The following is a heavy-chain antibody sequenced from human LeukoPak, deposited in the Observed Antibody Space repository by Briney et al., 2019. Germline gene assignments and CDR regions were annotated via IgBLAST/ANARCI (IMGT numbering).Heavy chain of an antibody. J-gene: IGHJ6*03. Sequence: GGSLRLSCAASGFTFSSYGMSWVRQAPGKGLEWVSTISVSGGSTYYADSVKGRFTISRDNSRNTLYLQMNSLRAEDTAVYYCANLDYDYYYTDVWGKGTTVTISS. V-gene: IGHV3-23*01. CDR3: ANLDYDYYYTDV. CDR2: ISVSGGST. CDR1: GFTFSSYG.